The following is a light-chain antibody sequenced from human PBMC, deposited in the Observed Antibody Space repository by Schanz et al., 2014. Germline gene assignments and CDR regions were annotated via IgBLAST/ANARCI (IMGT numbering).Light chain of an antibody. V-gene: IGKV1-5*01. CDR3: QQRSIWPRT. CDR1: QSISTW. J-gene: IGKJ1*01. Sequence: DIQMTQSPSTLSASVGDRVTITCRASQSISTWLAWYQQKPGKAPKVLIYDASSLESGVPSRFSGSGSGTEFTLTISSLEPEDVAIYYCQQRSIWPRTFGQGTKVEI. CDR2: DAS.